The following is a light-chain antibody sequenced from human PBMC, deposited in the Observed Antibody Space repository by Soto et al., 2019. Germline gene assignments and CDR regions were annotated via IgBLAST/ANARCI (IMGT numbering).Light chain of an antibody. V-gene: IGLV2-8*01. CDR2: EVS. CDR3: SSYAGSNNV. CDR1: SSDVGGYNY. Sequence: SAPTQPPPASGSPWQSDTISCPGTSSDVGGYNYVSWYQQHPGKAPKLMIYEVSKRPSGVPDRFSGSKSGNTASLTVSGLQAEDEADYYCSSYAGSNNVFGTGTKVTVL. J-gene: IGLJ1*01.